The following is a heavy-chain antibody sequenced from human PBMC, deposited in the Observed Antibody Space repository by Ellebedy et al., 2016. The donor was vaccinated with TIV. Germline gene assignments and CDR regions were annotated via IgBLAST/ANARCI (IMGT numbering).Heavy chain of an antibody. CDR1: GYTFSTYG. J-gene: IGHJ4*02. D-gene: IGHD5-12*01. V-gene: IGHV1-18*01. CDR2: ISPYTGNT. CDR3: ARDMVQGMVARYLWFEY. Sequence: ASVKVSCKASGYTFSTYGISWLRQVPGQGPEWMGWISPYTGNTDYAQKFQGRVTMITDPSTSTVYMELRNLRSDDTAVYYCARDMVQGMVARYLWFEYWGQGTLVTVSS.